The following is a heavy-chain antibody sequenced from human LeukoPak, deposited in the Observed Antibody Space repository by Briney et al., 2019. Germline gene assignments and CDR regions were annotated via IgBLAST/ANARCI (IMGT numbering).Heavy chain of an antibody. V-gene: IGHV4-34*01. CDR3: ARVLIAAAGTRKFDY. D-gene: IGHD6-13*01. CDR2: INHSGST. J-gene: IGHJ4*02. CDR1: GGPFSGYY. Sequence: SETLSLTCAVYGGPFSGYYWTWIRQPPGKGLEWIGEINHSGSTNYNPSLKSRVTISVDTSKNQFSLKLSSVTAADTAVYYCARVLIAAAGTRKFDYWGQGTLVTVSS.